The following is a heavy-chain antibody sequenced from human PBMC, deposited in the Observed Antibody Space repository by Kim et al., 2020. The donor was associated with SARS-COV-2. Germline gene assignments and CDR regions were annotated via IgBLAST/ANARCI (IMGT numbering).Heavy chain of an antibody. Sequence: GGSLRLSCAASGYNFDDYGMSWVRQAPGKGQEWVYGINWNGGSTGHAEPVKGRFTLSRDNAKNSLYLQMNSLRAEDTALYDCARSKGDFWSGYYNNWFDPCGHGTLLTVSS. V-gene: IGHV3-20*01. CDR3: ARSKGDFWSGYYNNWFDP. D-gene: IGHD3-3*01. CDR2: INWNGGST. CDR1: GYNFDDYG. J-gene: IGHJ5*02.